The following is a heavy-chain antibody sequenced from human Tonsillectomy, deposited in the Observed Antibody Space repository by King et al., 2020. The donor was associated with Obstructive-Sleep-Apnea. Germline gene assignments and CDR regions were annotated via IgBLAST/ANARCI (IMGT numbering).Heavy chain of an antibody. CDR2: LSYDGSNK. CDR3: ARDRGAFDI. V-gene: IGHV3-30*04. Sequence: VQLVESGGGVVQPGRSLRLSCSASGFTFSSYAMHWVRQAPGKGLEWGAVLSYDGSNKYYADSVKGRFTISRDNSKNTLYLQMNSLRAEDTAVYYCARDRGAFDIWGQGTMVTVSS. J-gene: IGHJ3*02. CDR1: GFTFSSYA.